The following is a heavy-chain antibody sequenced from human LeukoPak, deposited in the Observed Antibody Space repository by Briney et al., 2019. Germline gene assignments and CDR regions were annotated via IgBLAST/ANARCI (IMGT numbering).Heavy chain of an antibody. D-gene: IGHD4-17*01. CDR3: ARNPPYGDSSDY. J-gene: IGHJ4*02. Sequence: GGSLRLFCAASGFTFSTYWMTWVRQAPGKGLEWVANRNQDGSEKYDVDSVKGRFTISSDNAKNSLYLQMNSLRAEDTAVYYCARNPPYGDSSDYWGQGTLVTVSS. V-gene: IGHV3-7*01. CDR1: GFTFSTYW. CDR2: RNQDGSEK.